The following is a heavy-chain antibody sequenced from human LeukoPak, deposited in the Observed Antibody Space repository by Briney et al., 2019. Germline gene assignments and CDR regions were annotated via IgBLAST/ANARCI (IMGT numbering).Heavy chain of an antibody. J-gene: IGHJ4*02. CDR3: ARARMTTVKFFDY. Sequence: SETLSLTCAVYGGSFSGYYWSWIRQPPGKGLEWIGEINHSGSTNYNPSPKSRVTISVETSKNQFSLKLSSVTAADTAVYYCARARMTTVKFFDYWGQGTLVTVSS. D-gene: IGHD4-17*01. CDR2: INHSGST. V-gene: IGHV4-34*01. CDR1: GGSFSGYY.